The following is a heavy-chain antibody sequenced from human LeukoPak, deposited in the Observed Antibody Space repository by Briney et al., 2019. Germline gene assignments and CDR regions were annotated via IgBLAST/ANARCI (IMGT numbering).Heavy chain of an antibody. D-gene: IGHD3-10*01. V-gene: IGHV3-23*01. CDR1: GFTFSSYA. Sequence: GGSLRLSCAASGFTFSSYAMSWVRQAPGKGLEWVSAVSGSGGYTYYADSVKGRFTISRHNSKNTLYLQMNSLRAEDTAVYYCARGGTMVRAVGPPGYWGQGTLVTVSS. J-gene: IGHJ4*02. CDR2: VSGSGGYT. CDR3: ARGGTMVRAVGPPGY.